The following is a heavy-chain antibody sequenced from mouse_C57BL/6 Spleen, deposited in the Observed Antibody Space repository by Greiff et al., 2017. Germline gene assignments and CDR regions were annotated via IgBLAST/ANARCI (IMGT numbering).Heavy chain of an antibody. J-gene: IGHJ2*01. D-gene: IGHD2-4*01. Sequence: EVQLQQSGAELVRPGASVKLSCTASGFDIKDYYMHWVKQRPEQGLEWIGRIDPEDGDTEYAPKFQGKATMTADTSSNTAYLQLSSLTSEDTAVYYCTTGYYDSHFDYWGQGTTLTVSS. CDR1: GFDIKDYY. CDR3: TTGYYDSHFDY. V-gene: IGHV14-1*01. CDR2: IDPEDGDT.